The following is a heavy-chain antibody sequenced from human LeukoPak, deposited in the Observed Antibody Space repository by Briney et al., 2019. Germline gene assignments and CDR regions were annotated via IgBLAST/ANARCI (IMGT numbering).Heavy chain of an antibody. CDR1: GFTFDDYA. V-gene: IGHV3-9*01. CDR2: ISWNSGSI. J-gene: IGHJ3*02. Sequence: PGGSLRLSCAASGFTFDDYAMHWVRQAPGKGLEWVSGISWNSGSIGYADSVKGRFTISRDNAKNSLYLQMNSLRAEDTALYYCAKDSSGYYASGASDIWGQGTMVTVSS. CDR3: AKDSSGYYASGASDI. D-gene: IGHD3-22*01.